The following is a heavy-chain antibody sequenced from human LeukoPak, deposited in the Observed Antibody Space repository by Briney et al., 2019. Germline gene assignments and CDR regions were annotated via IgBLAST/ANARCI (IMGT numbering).Heavy chain of an antibody. CDR1: GGSISSSSYY. V-gene: IGHV4-39*01. Sequence: PSETLSLTCTVSGGSISSSSYYWGWIRQPPGKGLEWIGSIYYSGSTYYNPSLKSRVTISVDTSKNQFSLKLSSVTAADTAVYYCARHQYSSSSAYYYMDVWGKGTTVTVSS. CDR3: ARHQYSSSSAYYYMDV. J-gene: IGHJ6*03. CDR2: IYYSGST. D-gene: IGHD6-6*01.